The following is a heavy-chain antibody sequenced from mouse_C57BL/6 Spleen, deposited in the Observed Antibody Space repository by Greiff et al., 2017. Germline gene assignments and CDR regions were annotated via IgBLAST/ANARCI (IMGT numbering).Heavy chain of an antibody. CDR3: SRRGSSDYDETHWYFDV. D-gene: IGHD2-4*01. Sequence: VQLQQPGAELVRPGSSVKLSCKASGYTFTSYWMDWVKQRPGQGLEWIGNIYPSASETHYNQKFKDKATLTVDKSYSTAYMQLSRLTSEDSAVYYCSRRGSSDYDETHWYFDVWGTGTTVTVSS. V-gene: IGHV1-61*01. CDR2: IYPSASET. J-gene: IGHJ1*03. CDR1: GYTFTSYW.